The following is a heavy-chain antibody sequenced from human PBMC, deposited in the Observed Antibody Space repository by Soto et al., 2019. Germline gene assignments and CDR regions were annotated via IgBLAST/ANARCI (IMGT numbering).Heavy chain of an antibody. V-gene: IGHV3-33*01. CDR2: IWYDGSNK. CDR1: GFTFSSYG. Sequence: QVQLVESGGGVVQPGRSLRLSCAASGFTFSSYGMHWVRQALGKGLEWVAVIWYDGSNKYYADSVKGRFTISRDNSKNTLYLQMNSLRAEDTAVYYCARALGVYCGGDCALDYWGQGTLVTVSS. J-gene: IGHJ4*02. D-gene: IGHD2-21*02. CDR3: ARALGVYCGGDCALDY.